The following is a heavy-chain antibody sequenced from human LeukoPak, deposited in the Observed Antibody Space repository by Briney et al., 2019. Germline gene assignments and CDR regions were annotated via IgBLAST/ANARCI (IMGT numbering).Heavy chain of an antibody. Sequence: SVKVSCKASGGTFSSYAISWVRQAPGQGLEWMGGIIPIFGTANYAQKFQGRVTITADESTSTAYMELSSLRSEDTAVYYCARIVVRGVIEYYFDYWGQGTLVTVSS. J-gene: IGHJ4*02. D-gene: IGHD3-10*01. CDR1: GGTFSSYA. CDR3: ARIVVRGVIEYYFDY. V-gene: IGHV1-69*01. CDR2: IIPIFGTA.